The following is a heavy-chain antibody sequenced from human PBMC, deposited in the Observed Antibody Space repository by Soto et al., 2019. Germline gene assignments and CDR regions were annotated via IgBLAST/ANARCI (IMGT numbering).Heavy chain of an antibody. V-gene: IGHV3-48*03. J-gene: IGHJ5*02. CDR2: ISSSGSTI. Sequence: QAGGSLRLSCAASGFTFSSYEMNWVRQAPGKGLEWVSYISSSGSTIYYADSVKGRFTISRDNAKNSLYLQMNSLRAEDTAVYYCASYILTGYSNWFDPWGQGTLVTVSS. D-gene: IGHD3-9*01. CDR1: GFTFSSYE. CDR3: ASYILTGYSNWFDP.